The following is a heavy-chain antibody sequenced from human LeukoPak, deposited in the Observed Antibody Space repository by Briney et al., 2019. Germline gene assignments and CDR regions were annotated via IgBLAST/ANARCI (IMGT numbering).Heavy chain of an antibody. D-gene: IGHD1-26*01. CDR2: ISYDGSNK. V-gene: IGHV3-30*04. CDR3: AREDIDSGSYFDY. Sequence: PGGSLRLSCAASGFTFSSYAMHWVRQAPGKGLEWVAVISYDGSNKYYADSAKGRFTISRDNSKNTLYLQMNSLRAEDTAVYSCAREDIDSGSYFDYWGQGTLVTVSS. J-gene: IGHJ4*02. CDR1: GFTFSSYA.